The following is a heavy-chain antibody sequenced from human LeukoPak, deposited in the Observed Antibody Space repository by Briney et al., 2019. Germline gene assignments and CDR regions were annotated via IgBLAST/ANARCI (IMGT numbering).Heavy chain of an antibody. Sequence: PSETLSLTCTVSGGSISSYYWSWIRQPAGKGLEWIGRIYTSGSTSYNPSLKSRVTMSVDTSKNQFSLKLSSVTAADTAVYYCARLQWGPRVWYYFDYWGQGTLVTVSS. V-gene: IGHV4-4*07. CDR3: ARLQWGPRVWYYFDY. CDR2: IYTSGST. J-gene: IGHJ4*02. D-gene: IGHD4-11*01. CDR1: GGSISSYY.